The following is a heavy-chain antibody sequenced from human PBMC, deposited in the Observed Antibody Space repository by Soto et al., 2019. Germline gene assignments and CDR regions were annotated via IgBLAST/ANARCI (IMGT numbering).Heavy chain of an antibody. V-gene: IGHV1-69*06. CDR2: IIPIFGTA. J-gene: IGHJ5*02. CDR1: GGTFSSYA. D-gene: IGHD2-2*01. Sequence: QVQLVQSGAEVKKPGSSVKVSCKASGGTFSSYAISWVRQAPGQGLEWMGGIIPIFGTANYAQKFQGRVTITADKSTSTAYMELSSLRPEDTAVYYCARVVVTAAIIMGRPNWFDPWGQGTLVTVSS. CDR3: ARVVVTAAIIMGRPNWFDP.